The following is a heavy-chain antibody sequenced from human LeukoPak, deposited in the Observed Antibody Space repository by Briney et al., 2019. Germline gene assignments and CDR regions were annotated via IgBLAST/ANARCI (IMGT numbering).Heavy chain of an antibody. V-gene: IGHV3-7*04. J-gene: IGHJ4*02. CDR2: LKQDGSAK. CDR3: ARDGMITFGGVIVMDY. Sequence: GGSLRLSCAASEFTFSSYWMSWVRQAPGKGLEWVANLKQDGSAKYYVDSVKGRFTISRDNAKNSLYLQMNSLRAEDTAVYYCARDGMITFGGVIVMDYWGQGTLVTVSS. D-gene: IGHD3-16*02. CDR1: EFTFSSYW.